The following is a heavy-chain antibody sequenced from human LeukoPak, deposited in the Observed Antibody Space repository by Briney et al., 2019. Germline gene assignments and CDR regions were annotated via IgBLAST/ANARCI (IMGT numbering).Heavy chain of an antibody. CDR2: ISGSGGST. J-gene: IGHJ4*02. Sequence: GGSLRLSCAASGFTFSSYAMSWVRQAPGKGLEWVSAISGSGGSTFYADSVKGRFTISRDNSKNTLYLQMNSLRAEDTAVYYCAKRIAAAGIGYYFDYWGQGTLVTVSS. V-gene: IGHV3-23*01. D-gene: IGHD6-13*01. CDR1: GFTFSSYA. CDR3: AKRIAAAGIGYYFDY.